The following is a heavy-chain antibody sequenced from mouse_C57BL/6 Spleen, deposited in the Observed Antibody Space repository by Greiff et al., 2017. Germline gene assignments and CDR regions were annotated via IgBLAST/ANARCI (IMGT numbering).Heavy chain of an antibody. Sequence: DVKLVESWGGLVKPGGSLKLSCAASGFTFSSYAMSWVRQTPEKRLEWVATISAGGSYTYYPDNVKGRFTISRDNAKNNLYLQMSHLKSEDTAMYYCARESSSYGFDYWGQGTTLTVSS. J-gene: IGHJ2*01. CDR1: GFTFSSYA. CDR2: ISAGGSYT. V-gene: IGHV5-4*01. CDR3: ARESSSYGFDY. D-gene: IGHD1-1*01.